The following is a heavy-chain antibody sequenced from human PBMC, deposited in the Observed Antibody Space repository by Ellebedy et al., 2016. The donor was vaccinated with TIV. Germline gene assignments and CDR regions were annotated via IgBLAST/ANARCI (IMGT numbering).Heavy chain of an antibody. CDR2: IIPNSGGT. J-gene: IGHJ4*02. Sequence: AASVKVSCKASGYTFTGYYIHWVRQAPGQGLEWMGWIIPNSGGTNYAQKFQGGVTMTRDTSISTAYMELRRLRSDDTAVYYCARGEYGGPPDYWGQGTLVTVSS. CDR3: ARGEYGGPPDY. V-gene: IGHV1-2*02. CDR1: GYTFTGYY. D-gene: IGHD4-23*01.